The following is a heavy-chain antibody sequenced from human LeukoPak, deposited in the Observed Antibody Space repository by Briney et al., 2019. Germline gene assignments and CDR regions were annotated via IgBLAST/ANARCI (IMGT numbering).Heavy chain of an antibody. CDR2: FDPEDGET. V-gene: IGHV1-24*01. D-gene: IGHD3-3*01. Sequence: ASVKVSCKVSGYTLTELSMHWVRQAPGKGLEWMGGFDPEDGETIYAQKFQGRVTMTEDTSTDTAYMELSSLRSEDTAVYYCARFWSGYPGFDYWGQGTLVTVSS. CDR3: ARFWSGYPGFDY. J-gene: IGHJ4*02. CDR1: GYTLTELS.